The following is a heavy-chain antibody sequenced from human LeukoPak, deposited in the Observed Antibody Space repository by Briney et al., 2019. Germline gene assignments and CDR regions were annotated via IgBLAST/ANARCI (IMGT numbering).Heavy chain of an antibody. CDR3: ARGGTEIYYYHYGMDV. D-gene: IGHD5-12*01. V-gene: IGHV3-30*04. CDR1: GLTFNRYA. J-gene: IGHJ6*02. CDR2: ISYDGSNK. Sequence: GGSLRLSCAASGLTFNRYAMHWVRQAPGKGLEWVAVISYDGSNKYYAGSVKGRFTISRDNSKDTLYLQMNSLRVEDTAVYFCARGGTEIYYYHYGMDVWGQGTTVTVSS.